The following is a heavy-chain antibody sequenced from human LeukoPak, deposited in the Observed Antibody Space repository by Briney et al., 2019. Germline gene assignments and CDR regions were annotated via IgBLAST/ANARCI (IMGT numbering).Heavy chain of an antibody. J-gene: IGHJ4*02. CDR2: IYYSGST. CDR3: ARSRTHYDFCV. CDR1: GGSISSYY. Sequence: SETLSLTCTVSGGSISSYYWSWIRQPPGKGLEWIGYIYYSGSTNYNPSLKSRVTISVDTPKNQFSLKLSSVTAADTAVYYCARSRTHYDFCVWGQGTLVTVSS. D-gene: IGHD3-3*01. V-gene: IGHV4-59*01.